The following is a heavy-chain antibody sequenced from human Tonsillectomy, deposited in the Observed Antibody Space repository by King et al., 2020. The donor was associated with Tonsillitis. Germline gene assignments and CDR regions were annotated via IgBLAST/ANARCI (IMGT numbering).Heavy chain of an antibody. CDR2: ISGSAGST. CDR1: GFTFSSYA. V-gene: IGHV3-23*04. CDR3: AKLGYSSGRYGYFDY. D-gene: IGHD6-19*01. J-gene: IGHJ4*02. Sequence: VQLVESGGGLVQPGGSLRLSCAASGFTFSSYAMTWVRQAPGKGLEWVSAISGSAGSTYYADSVKGRFTISRDNSKNTLYLQMNSLRAEDTAVYYCAKLGYSSGRYGYFDYWGQGTLVTVSS.